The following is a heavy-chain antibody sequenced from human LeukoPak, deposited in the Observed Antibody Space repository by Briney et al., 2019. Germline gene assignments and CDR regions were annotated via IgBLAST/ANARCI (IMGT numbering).Heavy chain of an antibody. CDR3: ARDHPQVGYQLLIHDAFDI. CDR2: IYYSGST. CDR1: GGSISSYY. Sequence: SETLSLTCTVSGGSISSYYWSWIRQPPGKGLEWIGYIYYSGSTNYNPSLKSRVTISVDTSKNQFSLKLSSVTAADTAVYYCARDHPQVGYQLLIHDAFDIRGQGTMVTVSS. D-gene: IGHD2-2*01. V-gene: IGHV4-59*01. J-gene: IGHJ3*02.